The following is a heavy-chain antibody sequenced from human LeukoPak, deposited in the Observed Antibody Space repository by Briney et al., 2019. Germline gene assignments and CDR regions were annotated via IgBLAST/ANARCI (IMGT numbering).Heavy chain of an antibody. CDR2: ISSNGGIK. CDR1: GFNFNNYA. V-gene: IGHV3-64D*09. J-gene: IGHJ4*02. CDR3: ARGSYLDY. Sequence: GGSLRLSCSASGFNFNNYAMNWVRQAPGRGLEYVSAISSNGGIKYYADSVKGRFSISRDNSKNTMNLQMSSLRDEDTAVYYCARGSYLDYWGQGTLVTVSS. D-gene: IGHD3-16*01.